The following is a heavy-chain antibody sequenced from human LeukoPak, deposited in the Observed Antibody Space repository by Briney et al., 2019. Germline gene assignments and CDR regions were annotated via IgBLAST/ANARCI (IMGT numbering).Heavy chain of an antibody. D-gene: IGHD6-13*01. CDR1: GYTFTSYY. CDR2: INPSGGST. Sequence: ASVKVSCKASGYTFTSYYMHWVRQAPGQGLEWMGIINPSGGSTSYAQKFQGRVTMTRDMSTSTVYMELSSLRSEDTAVYYCARDSAGVAAAGTSGVYYLDYWGQGTLVTVSS. CDR3: ARDSAGVAAAGTSGVYYLDY. V-gene: IGHV1-46*01. J-gene: IGHJ4*02.